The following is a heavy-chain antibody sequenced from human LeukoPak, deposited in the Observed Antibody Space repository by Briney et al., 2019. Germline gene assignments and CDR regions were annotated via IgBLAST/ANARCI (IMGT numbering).Heavy chain of an antibody. V-gene: IGHV3-30*18. CDR1: GFTFSSYA. Sequence: GGSLRLSCAASGFTFSSYAMSWVRQAPGKGLEWVAVISYEGSNKYYADSVKGRFTISRDNSKDTLYLQMDSLRTEDTAVYYCAKDLYSYGPHYFDYWGQGTLVTVSS. CDR3: AKDLYSYGPHYFDY. J-gene: IGHJ4*02. CDR2: ISYEGSNK. D-gene: IGHD5-18*01.